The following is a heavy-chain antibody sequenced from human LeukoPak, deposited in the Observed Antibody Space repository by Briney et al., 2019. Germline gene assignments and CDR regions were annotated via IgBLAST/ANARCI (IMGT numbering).Heavy chain of an antibody. V-gene: IGHV3-23*01. CDR2: ISHSSSGT. D-gene: IGHD5-24*01. CDR1: GFTFSSYA. CDR3: AKRGRDGYNSVDAFDI. Sequence: PGGSLRLSCAGSGFTFSSYAMSWVRQAPGKGLEWVSAISHSSSGTYYVDSVRGRFTISRDNSKNTLYMQMNSLRAEDTAVYYCAKRGRDGYNSVDAFDIWGQGTMVTVSS. J-gene: IGHJ3*02.